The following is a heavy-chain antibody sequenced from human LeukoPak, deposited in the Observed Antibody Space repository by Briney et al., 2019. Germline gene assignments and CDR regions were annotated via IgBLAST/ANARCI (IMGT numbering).Heavy chain of an antibody. D-gene: IGHD3-10*01. V-gene: IGHV4-30-4*08. J-gene: IGHJ3*02. Sequence: PSQTLSLTCTVSGGSISSGDYYWSWIRQPPGKGLEWIGYIYYSGSTYYNPSLKSRVTISVDTSKTQFSLKLSSVTAADTAVYYCARAKGVRGVGAFDIWGQGTMVTVSS. CDR1: GGSISSGDYY. CDR2: IYYSGST. CDR3: ARAKGVRGVGAFDI.